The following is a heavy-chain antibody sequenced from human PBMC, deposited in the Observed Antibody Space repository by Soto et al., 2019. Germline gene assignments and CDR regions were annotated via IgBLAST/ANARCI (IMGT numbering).Heavy chain of an antibody. CDR1: GFTFSTYA. D-gene: IGHD6-19*01. J-gene: IGHJ4*02. CDR2: ISGSGGTT. CDR3: ANGFWVVAGTRYFDY. V-gene: IGHV3-23*01. Sequence: EVQLLESGGGLVQPGGSLRLSCAASGFTFSTYAMTWVRQAPGKGLEWVSFISGSGGTTYYADSVKGRFTISRDNSKNTLYLQMNSLRGEDTAVYYCANGFWVVAGTRYFDYWGQGTLVTVSS.